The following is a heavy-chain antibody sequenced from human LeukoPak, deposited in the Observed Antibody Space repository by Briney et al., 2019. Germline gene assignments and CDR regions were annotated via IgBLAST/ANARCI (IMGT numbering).Heavy chain of an antibody. CDR3: AKDTGKQWELFYYYYGMDV. CDR2: ISGSGGST. J-gene: IGHJ6*02. Sequence: GGSLGLSCAASGFTFSSYAMSWVRQAPGKGLEWVSAISGSGGSTYYADSVKGRFTISRDNSKNTLYLQMNSLRAEDTAVYCCAKDTGKQWELFYYYYGMDVWGQGTTVTVSS. D-gene: IGHD1-26*01. V-gene: IGHV3-23*01. CDR1: GFTFSSYA.